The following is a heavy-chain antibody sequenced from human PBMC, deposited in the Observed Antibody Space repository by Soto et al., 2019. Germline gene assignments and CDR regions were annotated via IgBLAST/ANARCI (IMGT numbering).Heavy chain of an antibody. CDR1: GYTFTSYG. CDR2: ISAYNGNT. CDR3: ARGAFNYYDSSGYTFDY. D-gene: IGHD3-22*01. V-gene: IGHV1-18*01. Sequence: QVQLVQSGAEVKKPGASVKVSCKASGYTFTSYGISWVRQAPGQGVEWMGWISAYNGNTNYAQKLQGRVTMTTDTSTSTAYMELSSMRSDDTAVYYCARGAFNYYDSSGYTFDYWGQGTLVTVSS. J-gene: IGHJ4*02.